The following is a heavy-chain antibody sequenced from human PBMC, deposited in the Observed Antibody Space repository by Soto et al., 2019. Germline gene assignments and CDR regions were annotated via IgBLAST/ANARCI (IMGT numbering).Heavy chain of an antibody. J-gene: IGHJ6*02. V-gene: IGHV4-34*01. CDR3: ARRETLSIAVAGTYYYYGMDV. CDR1: GGSFGGYY. Sequence: SETLSLTCAVYGGSFGGYYWSWIRQPPGKGLEWIGEINHSGSTNYNPSLKSRVTISVDTSKNQFSLKLSSVTAADTAVYYCARRETLSIAVAGTYYYYGMDVWGQGXTVTVSS. D-gene: IGHD6-19*01. CDR2: INHSGST.